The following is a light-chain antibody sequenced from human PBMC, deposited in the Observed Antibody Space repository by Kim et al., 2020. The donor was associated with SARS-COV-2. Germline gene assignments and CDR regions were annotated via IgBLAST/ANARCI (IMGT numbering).Light chain of an antibody. CDR3: QQHNEWPPAPS. J-gene: IGKJ4*01. V-gene: IGKV3-11*01. Sequence: PGDGATLTCRASQSVGINLAWYRHTRGQPPRLLIYDAAIRATGIPDRFSGSGSGTDFTLTISSLESEDFAVYYCQQHNEWPPAPSFGGGTKVDIK. CDR2: DAA. CDR1: QSVGIN.